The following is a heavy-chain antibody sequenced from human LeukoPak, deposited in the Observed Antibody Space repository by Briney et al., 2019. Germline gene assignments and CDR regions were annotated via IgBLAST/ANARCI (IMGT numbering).Heavy chain of an antibody. V-gene: IGHV1-69*13. D-gene: IGHD2-21*01. CDR2: IIPIFGTA. J-gene: IGHJ4*02. Sequence: ASVKVSCKASGGTFISYAISWVRQAPGQGLEWMGGIIPIFGTANYAQKFQGRVTITADESMSTAYMELSSLRSEDTAVYYCARLVGEHRPFDYWGQGTLVTVSS. CDR3: ARLVGEHRPFDY. CDR1: GGTFISYA.